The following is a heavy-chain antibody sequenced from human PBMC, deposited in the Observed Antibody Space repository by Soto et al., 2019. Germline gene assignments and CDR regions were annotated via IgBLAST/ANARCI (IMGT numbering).Heavy chain of an antibody. D-gene: IGHD4-17*01. CDR3: AVYTVTSRRYDYYYMDV. CDR1: GYSFTSYC. J-gene: IGHJ6*03. Sequence: PGESLKISCTGSGYSFTSYCIGWVRQMPGKGLEWMGIIYPGGSDTRYSPSFQGQATISADKSISTAYLQWSSLKASDTAMYYCAVYTVTSRRYDYYYMDVWGKGTTVTVSS. CDR2: IYPGGSDT. V-gene: IGHV5-51*01.